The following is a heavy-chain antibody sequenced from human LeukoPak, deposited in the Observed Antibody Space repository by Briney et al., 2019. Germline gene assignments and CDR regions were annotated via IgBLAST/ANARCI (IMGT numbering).Heavy chain of an antibody. V-gene: IGHV1-46*01. CDR3: ARGVHVRMYDSNHNSFDP. J-gene: IGHJ5*01. CDR2: INPSGGTT. CDR1: GYTFTSYY. D-gene: IGHD3-22*01. Sequence: ASVKVSCKASGYTFTSYYIHWVRQAPGQGLEWMGIINPSGGTTRYAQKFQGRVTMTRDMSTSTVYMDLSSLRSEGTALYYCARGVHVRMYDSNHNSFDPWGQGTLVTVSS.